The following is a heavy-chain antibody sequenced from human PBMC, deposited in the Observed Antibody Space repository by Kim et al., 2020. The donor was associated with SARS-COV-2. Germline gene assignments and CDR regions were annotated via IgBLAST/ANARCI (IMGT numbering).Heavy chain of an antibody. CDR3: ATRGPAASYWYFDL. CDR1: GGSISNYS. D-gene: IGHD3-10*01. V-gene: IGHV4-59*13. Sequence: SETLSLTCTVSGGSISNYSWSWIRQPPGKGLEWIGYIYYSGSANYNPSLKSRVSMLIDTSKNQFSLKLSSVTAADTAVYYCATRGPAASYWYFDLWGRGTLVTVSS. J-gene: IGHJ2*01. CDR2: IYYSGSA.